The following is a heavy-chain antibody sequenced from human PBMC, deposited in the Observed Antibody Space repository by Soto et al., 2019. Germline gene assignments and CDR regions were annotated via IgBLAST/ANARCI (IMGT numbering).Heavy chain of an antibody. CDR2: IYWDDDK. Sequence: QITLNESGPTPVKPRQTLTLTCTFSGFSLTTSGVGVGWIRQSPGKAPAWLALIYWDDDKRYSPSLKSRLTIHKDTSKNQVVLTMADVDPADTATYYCAHRVLRTVFGLVTTTAIYFDFWGQGTPVAVSS. V-gene: IGHV2-5*02. CDR3: AHRVLRTVFGLVTTTAIYFDF. J-gene: IGHJ4*02. CDR1: GFSLTTSGVG. D-gene: IGHD3-3*01.